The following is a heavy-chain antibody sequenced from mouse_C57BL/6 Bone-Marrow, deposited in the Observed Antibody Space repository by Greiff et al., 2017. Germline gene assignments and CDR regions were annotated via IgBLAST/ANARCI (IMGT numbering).Heavy chain of an antibody. Sequence: LVESGTVLARPGASVKLSCKASGYTFTNYWMHWVKQRPGQGLEWIGMMHPNGGSPDYNEKFKSEATLSVDKSSRTAYMELSSLTSEDSAVYYCARSYDYDDYTMDYWGQGTSVTVSS. V-gene: IGHV1-64*01. CDR2: MHPNGGSP. D-gene: IGHD2-4*01. J-gene: IGHJ4*01. CDR3: ARSYDYDDYTMDY. CDR1: GYTFTNYW.